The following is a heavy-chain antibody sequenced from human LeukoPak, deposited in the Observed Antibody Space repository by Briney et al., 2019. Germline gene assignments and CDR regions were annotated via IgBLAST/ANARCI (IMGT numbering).Heavy chain of an antibody. J-gene: IGHJ4*01. CDR2: ISGSGGST. Sequence: GGSLRLSCAASGFTFSSYAMSWVRQAPGKGLEWVSAISGSGGSTYYADSVKGRFTISRDNARDSVYLQMNNLRADDTAVYYCARDIHSSRFDYWGHGTLVTVSS. V-gene: IGHV3-23*01. CDR1: GFTFSSYA. D-gene: IGHD1-26*01. CDR3: ARDIHSSRFDY.